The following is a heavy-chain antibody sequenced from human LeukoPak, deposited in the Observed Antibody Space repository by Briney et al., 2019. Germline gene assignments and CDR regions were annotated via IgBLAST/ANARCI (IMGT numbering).Heavy chain of an antibody. D-gene: IGHD2-15*01. CDR1: GFIFSNYA. V-gene: IGHV3-9*01. Sequence: GGSLRLSCAASGFIFSNYAVSWVRQAPGKGLEWVSGISWNSGSIGYADSVKGRFTISRDNAKNSLYLQMNSLRAEDTALYYCAKDYLRYCSGGSCYAMDVWGKGTTVTISS. J-gene: IGHJ6*04. CDR3: AKDYLRYCSGGSCYAMDV. CDR2: ISWNSGSI.